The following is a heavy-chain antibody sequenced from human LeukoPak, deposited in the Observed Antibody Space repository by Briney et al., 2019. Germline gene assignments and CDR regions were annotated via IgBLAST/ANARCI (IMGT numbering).Heavy chain of an antibody. D-gene: IGHD1-26*01. CDR1: GFTVDDYA. J-gene: IGHJ6*02. V-gene: IGHV3-9*01. Sequence: GGSLRLSCAASGFTVDDYAMHWVRQAPGKGLEWVAGISWNSGSIGYADSVKGRFTISRDNAKNSLYLQMNSLRAEDTALYYCAKGFSGSYYYYGMDVWGQGTTVTVSS. CDR2: ISWNSGSI. CDR3: AKGFSGSYYYYGMDV.